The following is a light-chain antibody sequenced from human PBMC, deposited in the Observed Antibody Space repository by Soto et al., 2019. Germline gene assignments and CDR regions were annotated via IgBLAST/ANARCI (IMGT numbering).Light chain of an antibody. J-gene: IGKJ3*01. CDR2: DAS. Sequence: DIQMTQSPSSLPASVGDRVTITCRASQSINTYVNWYQQKAGKAPKLLIYDASSLYSGVPSRFSGSESGTDLTLTISTLQPEDFATYYCQQSYSTPTFGPGTKVDIK. CDR3: QQSYSTPT. CDR1: QSINTY. V-gene: IGKV1-39*01.